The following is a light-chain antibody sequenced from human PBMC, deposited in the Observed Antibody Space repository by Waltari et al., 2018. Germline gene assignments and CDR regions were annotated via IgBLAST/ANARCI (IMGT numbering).Light chain of an antibody. V-gene: IGKV1-5*03. CDR3: QQYNSYPWT. CDR2: KAS. J-gene: IGKJ2*02. Sequence: IQMTQSPSTLSASVGDRVTITCRASQGLCSWLAWFQQKPGKAPDLLIYKASNLESGVPSRFSGSGYGREFTLTITSLQAENSATYYCQQYNSYPWTFGQGTKLEIK. CDR1: QGLCSW.